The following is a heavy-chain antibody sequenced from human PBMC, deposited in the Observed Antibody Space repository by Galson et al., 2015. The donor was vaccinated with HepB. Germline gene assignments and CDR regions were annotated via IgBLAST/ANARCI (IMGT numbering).Heavy chain of an antibody. CDR3: ARDGSGTYYFDY. D-gene: IGHD1-1*01. CDR1: GFTFTNYA. V-gene: IGHV3-30-3*01. CDR2: VAYDGADR. J-gene: IGHJ4*02. Sequence: SLRLSCAASGFTFTNYAMHWVRLAPGRGLEWVASVAYDGADRYYADSVEDRFTISRDNSKSTLFLQMNSLRPEDTGVYFCARDGSGTYYFDYWGQGTLVTVSS.